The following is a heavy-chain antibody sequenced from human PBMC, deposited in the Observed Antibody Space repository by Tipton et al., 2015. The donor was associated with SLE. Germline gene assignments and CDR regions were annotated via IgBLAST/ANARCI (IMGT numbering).Heavy chain of an antibody. J-gene: IGHJ4*02. CDR1: GFTFSSYA. Sequence: SLRLSCAASGFTFSSYAMSWVRQAPGKGLEWVSGISWNSGSIGYADSVKGRFTISRDNAKNSLYLQMNSLRAEDMALYYCAKSHSSGYYYVFDYWGQGTLVTVSS. D-gene: IGHD3-22*01. CDR2: ISWNSGSI. CDR3: AKSHSSGYYYVFDY. V-gene: IGHV3-9*03.